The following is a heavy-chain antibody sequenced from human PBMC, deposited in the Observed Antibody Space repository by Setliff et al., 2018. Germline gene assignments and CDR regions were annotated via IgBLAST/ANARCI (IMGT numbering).Heavy chain of an antibody. J-gene: IGHJ4*02. D-gene: IGHD6-13*01. Sequence: GGSLRLSCAASGFTFSSYWMSWVRQAPGKGLEWVANIKKQDGSEKYYADSVKGRFTISRDNSKNTLYLQMSSLRAEDTAVYYCAKDGSGSYDYLDYWGQGTLVTVSS. CDR1: GFTFSSYW. V-gene: IGHV3-7*03. CDR3: AKDGSGSYDYLDY. CDR2: IKKQDGSEK.